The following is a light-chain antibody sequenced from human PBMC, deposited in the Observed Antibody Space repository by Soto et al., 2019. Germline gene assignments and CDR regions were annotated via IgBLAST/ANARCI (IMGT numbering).Light chain of an antibody. CDR1: QSVSTN. J-gene: IGKJ4*01. CDR3: QQYNDLVT. V-gene: IGKV3-15*01. Sequence: VMTQSPVTLSVSPGERATLSCRASQSVSTNLAWYQHKPGQAPRFLIYGASTRATGIPARFSGSGSGTEFTLTISNLQSEDSAVYYCQQYNDLVTFGGGTKVEIK. CDR2: GAS.